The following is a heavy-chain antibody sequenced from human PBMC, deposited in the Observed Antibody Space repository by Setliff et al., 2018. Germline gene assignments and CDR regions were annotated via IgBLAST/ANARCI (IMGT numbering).Heavy chain of an antibody. V-gene: IGHV4-30-4*08. CDR2: ISNSGST. CDR3: ARTPAAGTGDAFDI. D-gene: IGHD6-13*01. Sequence: SETLSLTCTVSGGSGDYYWSWIRQPPGKGLEWIGYISNSGSTYYKSSLKSRLTISIDTSKSQFSLKLGSATAADTAMYYCARTPAAGTGDAFDIWGQGTMVTVS. J-gene: IGHJ3*02. CDR1: GGSGDYY.